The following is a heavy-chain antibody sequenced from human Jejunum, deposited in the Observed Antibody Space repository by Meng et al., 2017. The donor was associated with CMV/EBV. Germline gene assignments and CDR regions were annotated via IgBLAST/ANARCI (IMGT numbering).Heavy chain of an antibody. CDR1: GFSLTTNGVG. Sequence: QITLQESGPTLVKPTQTLTLTCSFSGFSLTTNGVGVGWIRRPPGKALEWLALIYWDDDKHYSPSLQTRLSVIKDASKNRVVLIMTDMDPVDTATYYCAYRRWGGSGWNWFGPWGQGTLVTVAS. D-gene: IGHD6-19*01. CDR2: IYWDDDK. CDR3: AYRRWGGSGWNWFGP. V-gene: IGHV2-5*02. J-gene: IGHJ5*02.